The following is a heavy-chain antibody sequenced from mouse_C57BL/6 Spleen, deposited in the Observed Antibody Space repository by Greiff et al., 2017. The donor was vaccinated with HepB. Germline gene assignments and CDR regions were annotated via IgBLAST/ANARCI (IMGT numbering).Heavy chain of an antibody. CDR1: GYTFTSYW. CDR3: ARWDWDRGNFDY. D-gene: IGHD4-1*01. V-gene: IGHV1-61*01. Sequence: QVHVKQPGAELVRPGSSVKLSCKASGYTFTSYWMDWVKQRPGQGLEWIGNIYPSDSETHYNQKFKDKATLTVDKSSSTAYMQLSSLTSEDSAVYYCARWDWDRGNFDYWGQGTTLTVSS. CDR2: IYPSDSET. J-gene: IGHJ2*01.